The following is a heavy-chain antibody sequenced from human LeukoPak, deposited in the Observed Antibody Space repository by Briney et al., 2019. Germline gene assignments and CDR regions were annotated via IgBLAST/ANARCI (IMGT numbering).Heavy chain of an antibody. CDR2: VNPNSGGT. V-gene: IGHV1-2*02. J-gene: IGHJ6*02. CDR1: GYTLTDYY. D-gene: IGHD6-6*01. Sequence: VSVKVSCKASGYTLTDYYMHWVRQAPGQGLEWMGWVNPNSGGTNYAQKFQGRVTMTRDTSISTAYMELSRLRSDDTAVYYCARGWVGTLSSYYYGMDVWGQGTTVTVSS. CDR3: ARGWVGTLSSYYYGMDV.